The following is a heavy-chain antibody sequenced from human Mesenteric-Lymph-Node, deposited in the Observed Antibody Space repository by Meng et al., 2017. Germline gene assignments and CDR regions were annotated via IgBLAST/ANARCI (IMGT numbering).Heavy chain of an antibody. V-gene: IGHV4-39*01. D-gene: IGHD2/OR15-2a*01. Sequence: QLQLQESGPGLVKPSETLSLTCTVSGGSISGSSYSWGWIRQPPGKALEWIGSIYYSGSTHYNPSLKSRLIISIDTSKNQFSLNLASVTAADTAMYYCARNKTQGFFDYWGQGTLVTVSS. CDR3: ARNKTQGFFDY. J-gene: IGHJ4*02. CDR2: IYYSGST. CDR1: GGSISGSSYS.